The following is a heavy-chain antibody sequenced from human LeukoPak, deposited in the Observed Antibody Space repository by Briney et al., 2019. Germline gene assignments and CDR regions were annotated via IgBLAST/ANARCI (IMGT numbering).Heavy chain of an antibody. CDR2: ISSDGSKI. J-gene: IGHJ6*02. CDR1: GFSFSSYA. Sequence: GRSLRLSCAASGFSFSSYAMHWVRQAPGKGLEWVAGISSDGSKIYYLDSLKGRFTISRDNSKNTLYLQMDSLRGEDTAVYSCARDRNGGWFSMDVWGQGTTVTVSS. CDR3: ARDRNGGWFSMDV. V-gene: IGHV3-33*08. D-gene: IGHD6-19*01.